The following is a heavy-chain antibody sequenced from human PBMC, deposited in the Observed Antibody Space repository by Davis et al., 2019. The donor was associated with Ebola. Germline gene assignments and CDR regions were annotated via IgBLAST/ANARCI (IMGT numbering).Heavy chain of an antibody. CDR2: ISSDGGIT. J-gene: IGHJ4*02. Sequence: PGGSLRLSCAASGFTFSRYWMHWVRQAPGKGLVYVSRISSDGGITSYADSVKGRFTISRDNAKSTLYLQINSLTAEDTAVYYCARGTHYANDYLGQGTLVTVSS. D-gene: IGHD4-17*01. CDR3: ARGTHYANDY. CDR1: GFTFSRYW. V-gene: IGHV3-74*01.